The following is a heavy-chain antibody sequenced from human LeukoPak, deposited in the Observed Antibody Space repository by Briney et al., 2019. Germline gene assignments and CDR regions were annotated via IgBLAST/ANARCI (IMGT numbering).Heavy chain of an antibody. V-gene: IGHV4-59*08. CDR2: IYYSGST. D-gene: IGHD3-22*01. CDR1: GGSISSYY. J-gene: IGHJ4*02. CDR3: ARLEKQYYYDSSGYLDY. Sequence: SETLSLTCTVSGGSISSYYWGWIRQPPGKGLEWIGYIYYSGSTNYNPSLKSRVTISVDTSKNQFSLKLSSVTAADTAVYYCARLEKQYYYDSSGYLDYWGQGTLVTVSS.